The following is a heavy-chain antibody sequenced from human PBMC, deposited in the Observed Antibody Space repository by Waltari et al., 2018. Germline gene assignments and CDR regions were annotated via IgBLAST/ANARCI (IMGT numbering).Heavy chain of an antibody. CDR3: ARGRVAALYYYYYYMDV. D-gene: IGHD6-6*01. J-gene: IGHJ6*03. CDR1: GGSFSGYY. CDR2: INHSGST. Sequence: QVQLQQWGAGLLKPSETLSLTCAVYGGSFSGYYWSWIRQPPGKGLEWIGEINHSGSTNYNPSLKSRVTISVDTSKNQFSLKLSSVTAADTAVYYCARGRVAALYYYYYYMDVWGKGTTVTISS. V-gene: IGHV4-34*01.